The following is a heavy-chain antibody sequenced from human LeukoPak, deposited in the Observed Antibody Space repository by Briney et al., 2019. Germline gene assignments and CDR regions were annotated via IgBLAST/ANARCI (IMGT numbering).Heavy chain of an antibody. CDR3: ARVYYQDSGTSYRHLDY. CDR2: IKQDEIEK. D-gene: IGHD3-22*01. V-gene: IGHV3-7*01. J-gene: IGHJ4*02. CDR1: VFTFRNYC. Sequence: GGSLTLSCTASVFTFRNYCMMWVRQVPGKGLEWVASIKQDEIEKYFMDSVKGRFIISRDNAENSLYLQMNSLRAEDTAVYYCARVYYQDSGTSYRHLDYWGQGTLVTVSS.